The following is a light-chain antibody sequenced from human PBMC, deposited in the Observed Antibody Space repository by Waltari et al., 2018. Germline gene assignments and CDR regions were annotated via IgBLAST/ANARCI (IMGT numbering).Light chain of an antibody. CDR1: SSDVGGYNY. J-gene: IGLJ1*01. Sequence: QSALTQPASVSGSPGQSITISCTGTSSDVGGYNYVSCYQQHPGKAPKLMIYEVSNRPSGVSNRFSGSKSGNTASLTISGLQAEDEADYYCSSYTSSSLWVFGTGTKVTVL. V-gene: IGLV2-14*01. CDR2: EVS. CDR3: SSYTSSSLWV.